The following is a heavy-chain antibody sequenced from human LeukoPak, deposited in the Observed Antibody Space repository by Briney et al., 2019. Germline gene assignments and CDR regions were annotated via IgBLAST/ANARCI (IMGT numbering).Heavy chain of an antibody. J-gene: IGHJ6*02. V-gene: IGHV1-69*01. CDR2: IIPIFGAA. CDR1: EDXFSRNA. CDR3: ARRDCGGDCYSSYYYYYGMHV. D-gene: IGHD2-21*02. Sequence: GASVKVSCNASEDXFSRNAISWVRQAPGQGLEWMGGIIPIFGAANYAQEFQGRVTITADESTTTVFMELSSLRSEDTAVYYCARRDCGGDCYSSYYYYYGMHVWGQGTTVIVSS.